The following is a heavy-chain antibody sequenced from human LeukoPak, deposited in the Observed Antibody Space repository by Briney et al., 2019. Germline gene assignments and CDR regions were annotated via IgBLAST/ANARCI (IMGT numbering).Heavy chain of an antibody. CDR1: GFTFSDYY. V-gene: IGHV3-11*01. Sequence: GGSLRLSCAASGFTFSDYYMSWIRQAPGKGLEWVSYISSSGSTIYYADSVKGRFTISRDNAKNSLYLQMTSLRAEDTAVYYCARVTGYGSGSYYVGTWFDPWGQGTLVTVSS. CDR3: ARVTGYGSGSYYVGTWFDP. CDR2: ISSSGSTI. J-gene: IGHJ5*02. D-gene: IGHD3-10*01.